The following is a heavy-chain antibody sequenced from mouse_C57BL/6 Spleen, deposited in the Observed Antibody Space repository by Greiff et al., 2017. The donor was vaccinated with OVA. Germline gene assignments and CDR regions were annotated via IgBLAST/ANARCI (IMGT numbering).Heavy chain of an antibody. CDR1: GFNIKDSY. J-gene: IGHJ4*01. Sequence: EVQLQQSGAELVRPGASVKLSCTASGFNIKDSYMHWVKQRPEQGLEWIGRIDPEDGDTEYAPKFQGKATMTADTSSNTAYLQLSSLTSEDTAVYYCTRWLRAMDYWGQGTSVTVSS. CDR2: IDPEDGDT. CDR3: TRWLRAMDY. V-gene: IGHV14-1*01. D-gene: IGHD2-2*01.